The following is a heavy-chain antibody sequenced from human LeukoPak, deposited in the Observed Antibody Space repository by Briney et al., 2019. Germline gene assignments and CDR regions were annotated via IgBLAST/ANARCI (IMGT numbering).Heavy chain of an antibody. D-gene: IGHD3-22*01. CDR1: GYTFSTYG. CDR3: ARGSGYSP. J-gene: IGHJ5*02. V-gene: IGHV1-8*03. Sequence: ASVKVSCKSFGYTFSTYGISWVRQAPGQGLEWMGWISTDNGDTTYAQKFQGRVTITRNTSISTAYMELSSLRSEDTAVYYCARGSGYSPWGQGTLVTVSS. CDR2: ISTDNGDT.